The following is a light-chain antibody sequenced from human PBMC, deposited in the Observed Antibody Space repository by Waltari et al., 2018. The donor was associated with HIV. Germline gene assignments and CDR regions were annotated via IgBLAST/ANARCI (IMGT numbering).Light chain of an antibody. CDR3: QSYDSSLSSVL. CDR1: GSNIGAGYD. Sequence: QSVLTQPPSVSGAPGQRVTISCTGGGSNIGAGYDVPWYQHLPASAPNLLIFGSTNRPFGVPDRFSGSKSDTSASLAITALQAEDEADYYCQSYDSSLSSVLFGGGTKLTVL. V-gene: IGLV1-40*01. J-gene: IGLJ3*02. CDR2: GST.